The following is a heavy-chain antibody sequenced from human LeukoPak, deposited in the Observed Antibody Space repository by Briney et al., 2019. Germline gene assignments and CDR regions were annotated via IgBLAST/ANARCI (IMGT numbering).Heavy chain of an antibody. CDR3: ARDITDLNGMDV. V-gene: IGHV1-69*13. Sequence: SVKVSCKASGGTFSSYAISRVRQAPGQGLEWMGGIIPIFGTANYAQKFQGRVTITADESTSTAYMELSSLRSEDTAVYYCARDITDLNGMDVWGQGTTVTVSS. J-gene: IGHJ6*02. CDR2: IIPIFGTA. CDR1: GGTFSSYA. D-gene: IGHD1-14*01.